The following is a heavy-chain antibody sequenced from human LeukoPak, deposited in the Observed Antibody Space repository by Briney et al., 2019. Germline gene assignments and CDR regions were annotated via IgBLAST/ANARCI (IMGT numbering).Heavy chain of an antibody. CDR3: ARDRRYCSGGSCYFDYFFDY. J-gene: IGHJ4*02. V-gene: IGHV3-30-3*01. D-gene: IGHD2-15*01. Sequence: PGGSLRLSCAASGFTFNSYAVHWVRQAPGKGLEWVAVISYDGSINFYAASVKGRFTISRDNSKNTLYPQMNSLRAEDTALYFCARDRRYCSGGSCYFDYFFDYWGQGTLVTVSS. CDR2: ISYDGSIN. CDR1: GFTFNSYA.